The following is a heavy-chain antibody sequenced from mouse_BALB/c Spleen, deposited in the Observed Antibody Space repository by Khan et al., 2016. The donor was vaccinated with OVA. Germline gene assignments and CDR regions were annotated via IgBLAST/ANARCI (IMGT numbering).Heavy chain of an antibody. J-gene: IGHJ3*01. D-gene: IGHD2-1*01. V-gene: IGHV5-6*01. CDR2: TTSGGSYT. Sequence: EVELVESGGDLVKPGGSLKLSCAASGFTFSSYGMSWVRQTPDKRLEWVATTTSGGSYTYYPDSVKGRFTISRDNAKNTLYLRMTSLKSEDTAMYYCARRGKSWGQGTLVTVSA. CDR1: GFTFSSYG. CDR3: ARRGKS.